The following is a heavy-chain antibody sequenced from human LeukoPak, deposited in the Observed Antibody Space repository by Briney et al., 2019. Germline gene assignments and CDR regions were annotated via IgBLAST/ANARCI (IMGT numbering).Heavy chain of an antibody. V-gene: IGHV1-69*04. Sequence: ASVKVSCKASGGTFSSYAISWVRQAPGQGLEWMGRIIPILGIANYAQKFQGRVTITADKSTSTAYMELSSLRSEDTAVYYCASAYSSGWAQYYYYYGMDVWGQGTTVTVSS. J-gene: IGHJ6*02. CDR2: IIPILGIA. CDR1: GGTFSSYA. D-gene: IGHD6-19*01. CDR3: ASAYSSGWAQYYYYYGMDV.